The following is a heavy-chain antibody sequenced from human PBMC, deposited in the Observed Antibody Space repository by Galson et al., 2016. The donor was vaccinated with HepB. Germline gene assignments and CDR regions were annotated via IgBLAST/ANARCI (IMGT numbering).Heavy chain of an antibody. CDR2: IYWDDDK. CDR3: AHSLKFWGGYFFDY. V-gene: IGHV2-5*02. D-gene: IGHD3-3*01. J-gene: IGHJ4*02. CDR1: GFSLSTRGVG. Sequence: PALVKPTQTLTLTCTFSGFSLSTRGVGVGWIRQPPGKALEWLALIYWDDDKRYSPSLKSRLTITKDTSRNQVVLTMTNMEPVDTATYYCAHSLKFWGGYFFDYWGQGTLVTVSS.